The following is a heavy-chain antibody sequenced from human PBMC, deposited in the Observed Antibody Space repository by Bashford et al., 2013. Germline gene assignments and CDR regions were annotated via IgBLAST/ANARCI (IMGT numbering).Heavy chain of an antibody. J-gene: IGHJ4*02. CDR1: GFMFSRFV. D-gene: IGHD3-10*01. V-gene: IGHV3-23*01. Sequence: GSLRLSCAASGFMFSRFVMNWVRQAPGKGLEWVASISGSGDSTDYAGSVMGRFIISKDNAKNILYLQMSSLGVDDTAVYYCAKDPSDLIRAAGTFESWGQGALVTVSS. CDR3: AKDPSDLIRAAGTFES. CDR2: ISGSGDST.